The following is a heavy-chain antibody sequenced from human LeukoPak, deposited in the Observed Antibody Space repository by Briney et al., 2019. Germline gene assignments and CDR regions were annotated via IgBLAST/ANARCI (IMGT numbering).Heavy chain of an antibody. Sequence: ASVKVSCKASGYTFTDHYVHWVRQAPGQGLEWMGWISPDSGDTSYAQKFQGRVTMTRDTSISTAYMELNRLRSDDTAVYYCASDSAAMTGIGYDYWGQGTLVTVSS. CDR2: ISPDSGDT. D-gene: IGHD6-19*01. CDR1: GYTFTDHY. J-gene: IGHJ4*02. V-gene: IGHV1-2*02. CDR3: ASDSAAMTGIGYDY.